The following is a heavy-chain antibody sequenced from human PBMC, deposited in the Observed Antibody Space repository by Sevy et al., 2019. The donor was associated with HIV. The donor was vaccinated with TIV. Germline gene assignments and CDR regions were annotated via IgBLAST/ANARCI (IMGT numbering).Heavy chain of an antibody. J-gene: IGHJ4*02. D-gene: IGHD4-17*01. CDR2: ISGSGGST. Sequence: GGSLRLSCAASGFTLSSYAMSWVRQAPGKGLEWVSAISGSGGSTYYADSVKGRFTISRDNSKNTLYLQMNSLRAEDTAVYYCAKDLARLDDYCDYDLYFFFDYWGQGTLVTVSS. CDR1: GFTLSSYA. V-gene: IGHV3-23*01. CDR3: AKDLARLDDYCDYDLYFFFDY.